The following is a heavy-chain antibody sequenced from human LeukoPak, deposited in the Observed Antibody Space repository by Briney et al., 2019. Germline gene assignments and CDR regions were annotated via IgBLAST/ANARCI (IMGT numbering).Heavy chain of an antibody. J-gene: IGHJ3*02. CDR1: GFTFSSYA. CDR2: INSDGSST. CDR3: STGSGHAFDI. D-gene: IGHD3-10*01. Sequence: GGSLRPSCAASGFTFSSYAMSWVRQAPGKGLEWVSRINSDGSSTSYADSVKGRFTISRDNAKNTLYVQMNSLRAEDTAVYYCSTGSGHAFDIWGRGTMVTVSS. V-gene: IGHV3-74*01.